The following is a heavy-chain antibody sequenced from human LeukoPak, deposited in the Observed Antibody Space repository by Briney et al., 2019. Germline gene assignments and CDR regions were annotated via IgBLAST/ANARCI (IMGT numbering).Heavy chain of an antibody. D-gene: IGHD1-1*01. J-gene: IGHJ6*03. Sequence: PSETLSLTCTVSGGSINNYYWSWIRHPPGEGLEWIGCIHYTGTTKYNPSLKSRVTISLDTSKNQFSLKLSSVTAADRAMYFCARDRVDDFTYMDVWGKGTTVTVSS. V-gene: IGHV4-59*01. CDR3: ARDRVDDFTYMDV. CDR2: IHYTGTT. CDR1: GGSINNYY.